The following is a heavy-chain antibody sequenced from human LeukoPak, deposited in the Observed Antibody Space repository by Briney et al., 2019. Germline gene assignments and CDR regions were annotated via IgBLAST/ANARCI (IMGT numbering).Heavy chain of an antibody. CDR2: INHSGST. Sequence: SETLSLTCAVYGGSFSGYYWSWIRQPPGKGLEWIGEINHSGSTNYNPSLKSRVTISVDTSKNQFSLKLSSVTAADTAVYYCARDRSGRGALGDYFDYWGQGTLVTVSS. J-gene: IGHJ4*02. CDR1: GGSFSGYY. D-gene: IGHD1-14*01. V-gene: IGHV4-34*01. CDR3: ARDRSGRGALGDYFDY.